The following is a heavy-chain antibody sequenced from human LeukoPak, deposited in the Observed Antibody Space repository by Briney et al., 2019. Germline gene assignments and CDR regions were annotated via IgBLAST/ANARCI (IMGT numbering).Heavy chain of an antibody. J-gene: IGHJ6*02. D-gene: IGHD4-11*01. Sequence: ASVKVSCKASGYTFTSYDINWVRQATGQGLEWMGWMNPNSGNTGYAQKFQGRVTLTRNTSISTAYMELSSLRSEDTAVYYCARGGETTDYYYGMDVWGQGTTVTVSS. V-gene: IGHV1-8*01. CDR2: MNPNSGNT. CDR1: GYTFTSYD. CDR3: ARGGETTDYYYGMDV.